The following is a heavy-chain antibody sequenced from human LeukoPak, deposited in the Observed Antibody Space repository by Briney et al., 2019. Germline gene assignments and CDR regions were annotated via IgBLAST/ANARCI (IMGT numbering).Heavy chain of an antibody. CDR3: AKGLKTLGDY. D-gene: IGHD3-16*01. J-gene: IGHJ4*02. CDR1: GFTFSIYA. Sequence: GGSLRLSCAASGFTFSIYAMSWVRQAPGKGLEWVSAISGSGVSTYYADSVKGRFTISRDNSKNTLYLQMNSLRVEDTAVCYCAKGLKTLGDYWGQGTLVTVSS. V-gene: IGHV3-23*01. CDR2: ISGSGVST.